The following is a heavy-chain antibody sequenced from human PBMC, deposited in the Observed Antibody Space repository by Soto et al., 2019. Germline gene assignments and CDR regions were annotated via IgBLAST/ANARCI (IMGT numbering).Heavy chain of an antibody. CDR1: GYSFTTYW. CDR3: ARPGGSLDN. V-gene: IGHV5-51*03. D-gene: IGHD1-26*01. J-gene: IGHJ4*02. Sequence: IQLVQSGAEVKKPGESLKISCKGSGYSFTTYWIGWVRQMPGKGLEWMGIIYPGDSETKYSPSFQGQVTISGDKSINTAYLQWSSLQDSDSAMYFCARPGGSLDNWGQGPLVTVS. CDR2: IYPGDSET.